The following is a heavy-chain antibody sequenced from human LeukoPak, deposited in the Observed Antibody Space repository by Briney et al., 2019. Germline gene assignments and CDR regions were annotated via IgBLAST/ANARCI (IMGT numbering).Heavy chain of an antibody. J-gene: IGHJ5*02. CDR3: ARVPAAIGNNWFDP. CDR2: INPNSGGT. CDR1: GYTFTGYY. Sequence: ASVKVSCKTSGYTFTGYYMRWVRQAPGQGLEWMGWINPNSGGTNYAQKFQGRVTMTRDTSIYTAYMELSRLTSDDTAVYYCARVPAAIGNNWFDPWGQGALVTVSS. D-gene: IGHD2-2*02. V-gene: IGHV1-2*02.